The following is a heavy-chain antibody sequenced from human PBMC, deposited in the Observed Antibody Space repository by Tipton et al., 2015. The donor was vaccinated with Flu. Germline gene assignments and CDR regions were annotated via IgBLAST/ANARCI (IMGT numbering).Heavy chain of an antibody. Sequence: TLSLTCSVSGDSMTSSRYYWGWIRQPPGKGLEWIGSIFHSGSTYYNPSLKSRVTISVDTSKNQFSLKLISVTAADTAVYYCARGLGVVVAVAFDIWGQGTMVTVSS. CDR1: GDSMTSSRYY. CDR3: ARGLGVVVAVAFDI. J-gene: IGHJ3*02. D-gene: IGHD2-15*01. V-gene: IGHV4-39*07. CDR2: IFHSGST.